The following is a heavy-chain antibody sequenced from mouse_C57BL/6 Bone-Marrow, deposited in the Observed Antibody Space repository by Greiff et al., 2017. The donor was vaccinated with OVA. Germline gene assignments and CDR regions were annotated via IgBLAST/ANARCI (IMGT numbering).Heavy chain of an antibody. CDR2: IYPRSGNT. D-gene: IGHD1-1*01. V-gene: IGHV1-81*01. Sequence: QVQLQQSGAELARPGASVKLSCKASGYTFTSYGISWVKQRTGQGLEWIGEIYPRSGNTYYNEKFKGKATLTADKSSSTAYMELRSLTSEDSAVYFCARAPYYYGSRLAMDYWGQGTSGTVSS. J-gene: IGHJ4*01. CDR1: GYTFTSYG. CDR3: ARAPYYYGSRLAMDY.